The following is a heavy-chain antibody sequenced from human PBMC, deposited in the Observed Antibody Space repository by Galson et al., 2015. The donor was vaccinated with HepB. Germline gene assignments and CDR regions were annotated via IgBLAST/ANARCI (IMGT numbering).Heavy chain of an antibody. Sequence: SVKVSCKASGYTFTSYDINWVRQATGQGLEWMGWMNPNSGNTGYAQKFQGRVTMTRNTSISTAYMELSSLRSEDTAVYYCARGGYGTWAGYYYYYMDVWGKGTTVTVSS. V-gene: IGHV1-8*01. J-gene: IGHJ6*03. CDR1: GYTFTSYD. CDR2: MNPNSGNT. D-gene: IGHD4-17*01. CDR3: ARGGYGTWAGYYYYYMDV.